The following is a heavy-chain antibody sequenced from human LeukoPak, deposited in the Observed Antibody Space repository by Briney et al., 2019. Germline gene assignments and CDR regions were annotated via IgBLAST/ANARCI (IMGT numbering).Heavy chain of an antibody. CDR3: ARARIRCGGDCYSYNWFDP. V-gene: IGHV4-59*12. D-gene: IGHD2-21*02. Sequence: KSSETLSLTCTVSGGSISSYYWSWIRQPPGKGLEWIGYIYYSGSTNYKSSLKSRVTISVDTSKNQFSLKLSSVTAADTAVYYCARARIRCGGDCYSYNWFDPWGQGTLVTVSS. CDR1: GGSISSYY. J-gene: IGHJ5*02. CDR2: IYYSGST.